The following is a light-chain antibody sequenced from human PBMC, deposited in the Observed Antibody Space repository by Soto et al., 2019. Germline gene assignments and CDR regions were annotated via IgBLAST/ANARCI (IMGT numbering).Light chain of an antibody. CDR1: QSVSSN. J-gene: IGKJ2*01. Sequence: EIVMTQSPATLSVSPGEIATLSFSASQSVSSNLAWYQQKPGQAPRLLIYGASSRATGIPDRFSGSGSGTDFTLTISSLEPEDSAVYFCHQYADSPQTFGQGTKVDIK. CDR3: HQYADSPQT. V-gene: IGKV3-20*01. CDR2: GAS.